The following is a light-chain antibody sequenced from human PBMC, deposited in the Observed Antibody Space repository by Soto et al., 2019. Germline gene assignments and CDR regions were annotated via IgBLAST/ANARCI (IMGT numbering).Light chain of an antibody. V-gene: IGLV1-44*01. CDR3: ATWDDSLNGWV. Sequence: QSVVTQPPSASGTPGQRDTISCSGSGSNIASNDVNWYQQLPGTAPKLLIYSYNQRPSGVPDRFSGSKSGTSASLAISGLQSEDEADYYCATWDDSLNGWVFGGGTKLTVL. CDR2: SYN. CDR1: GSNIASND. J-gene: IGLJ3*02.